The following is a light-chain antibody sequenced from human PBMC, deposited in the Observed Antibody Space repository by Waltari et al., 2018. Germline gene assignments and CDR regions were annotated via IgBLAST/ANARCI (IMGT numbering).Light chain of an antibody. Sequence: EIVLTQSPGTLSLSPGERVTLSCRASQSVTRSLAWYQQKPGQAPRLLIYGASSRATGIPDRFSGGGSGTDFSLTISRLEPEDFAMYYCQHYVSLPATFGQGTKVEIK. J-gene: IGKJ1*01. V-gene: IGKV3-20*01. CDR3: QHYVSLPAT. CDR2: GAS. CDR1: QSVTRS.